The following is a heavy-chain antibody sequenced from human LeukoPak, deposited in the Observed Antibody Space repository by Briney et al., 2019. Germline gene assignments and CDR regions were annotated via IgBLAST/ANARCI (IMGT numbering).Heavy chain of an antibody. CDR1: GGSMSYHY. J-gene: IGHJ4*02. CDR3: ARANYDILTGYFTSYDSSGYYDY. V-gene: IGHV4-59*11. CDR2: IYYSGST. Sequence: SETLSLTCTVSGGSMSYHYWTWIRQPPGKGLELIGYIYYSGSTNYNPSLKSRVTISVDTSKNQFSLKLSSVTAADTAVYYCARANYDILTGYFTSYDSSGYYDYWGQGTLVTVSS. D-gene: IGHD3-22*01.